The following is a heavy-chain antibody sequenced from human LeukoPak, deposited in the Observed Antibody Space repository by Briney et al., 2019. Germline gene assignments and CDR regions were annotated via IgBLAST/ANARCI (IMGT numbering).Heavy chain of an antibody. Sequence: PSETLSLTGTVSGGSISPLYWSWIRQPPGKGLEFIGYIYYSGTTNYNPSLKSRVTLSVDTSKNQFSLKLSSVTATDTAVYYCARGGVAAKYYFDYWGQGTLVTVFS. D-gene: IGHD3-10*01. J-gene: IGHJ4*02. CDR2: IYYSGTT. CDR3: ARGGVAAKYYFDY. CDR1: GGSISPLY. V-gene: IGHV4-59*11.